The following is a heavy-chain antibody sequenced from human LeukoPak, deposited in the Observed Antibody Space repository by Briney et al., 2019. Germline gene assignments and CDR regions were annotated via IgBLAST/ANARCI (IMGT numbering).Heavy chain of an antibody. J-gene: IGHJ4*02. CDR1: GGTFSSYA. Sequence: SVKVSCKASGGTFSSYAISWVRQAPGQGLEWMEGIIPIFGTANYAQKFQGRVTITTDESTSTAYMELSSLRSEDTAVYYCARGAPKELPADYWGQGTLVTVSS. CDR3: ARGAPKELPADY. D-gene: IGHD1-7*01. V-gene: IGHV1-69*05. CDR2: IIPIFGTA.